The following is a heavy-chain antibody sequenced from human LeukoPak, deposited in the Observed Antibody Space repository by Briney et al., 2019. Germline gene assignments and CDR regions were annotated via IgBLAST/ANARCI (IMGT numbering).Heavy chain of an antibody. Sequence: GASVKVSCKASGGTFSSYAISWVRQAPGQGLEWMGRIIPILGIANYAQKFQGRVTITADKSTSTAYMELSSLRSEDTAVYYCARVSGAGYSSRIDPWGQGTLVTVSS. CDR2: IIPILGIA. D-gene: IGHD6-13*01. J-gene: IGHJ5*02. V-gene: IGHV1-69*04. CDR1: GGTFSSYA. CDR3: ARVSGAGYSSRIDP.